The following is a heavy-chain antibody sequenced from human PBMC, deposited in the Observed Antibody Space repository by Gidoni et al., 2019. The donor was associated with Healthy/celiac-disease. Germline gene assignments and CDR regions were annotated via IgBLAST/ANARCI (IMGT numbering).Heavy chain of an antibody. Sequence: QVQLQQWGAGLLKPSETLSLTCAVYGGSFSGYYWSWIRQPPGKGLEWIGEINHSGSTNYNPSLKSRVTISVDTSKTQFSLKLSSVTAADTAVYYCARGSDGYCSGGSCFPFDYWGQGTLVTVSS. CDR1: GGSFSGYY. CDR3: ARGSDGYCSGGSCFPFDY. D-gene: IGHD2-15*01. CDR2: INHSGST. J-gene: IGHJ4*02. V-gene: IGHV4-34*01.